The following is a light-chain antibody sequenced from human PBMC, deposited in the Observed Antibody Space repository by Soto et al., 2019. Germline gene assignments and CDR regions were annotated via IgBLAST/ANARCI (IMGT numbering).Light chain of an antibody. V-gene: IGLV1-51*01. CDR1: SSNIGNNY. J-gene: IGLJ1*01. CDR2: DNN. CDR3: GTWDSSLSVYV. Sequence: QSVLTQPPSVSAAPGQKVTISCSGSSSNIGNNYVSWYQHLPGTAPKFLIDDNNQRPSGIPDRFSGSKSGTSATLGITGLQTGDEADYYCGTWDSSLSVYVFGTGTK.